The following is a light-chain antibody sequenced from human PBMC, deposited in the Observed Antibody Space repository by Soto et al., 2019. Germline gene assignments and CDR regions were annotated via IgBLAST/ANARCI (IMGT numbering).Light chain of an antibody. V-gene: IGLV2-23*02. Sequence: QSALTQPASVSGSPGQSITISCTGTSSDVGSYNLVSWYQQHPGKAPKLMIYEVSKRPSGVSNRFSGSKSGNTASLIISGLQAEDEADYYCCSYAGSSTPYVFGTGTQLTVL. CDR1: SSDVGSYNL. J-gene: IGLJ1*01. CDR3: CSYAGSSTPYV. CDR2: EVS.